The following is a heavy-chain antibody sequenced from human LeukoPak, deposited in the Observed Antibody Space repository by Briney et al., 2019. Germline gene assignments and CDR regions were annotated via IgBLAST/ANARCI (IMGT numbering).Heavy chain of an antibody. Sequence: SETLSLTCNVSGYSISSGYYWAWIRQPPGQGLEWIGSIYHSGYTHYNPSLKGRVTISVDTSKNDFSLKVSSVAAADTAIYYCARDLNPTHYFDYWGQGTLVTVSS. V-gene: IGHV4-38-2*02. CDR3: ARDLNPTHYFDY. CDR2: IYHSGYT. D-gene: IGHD4-17*01. J-gene: IGHJ4*02. CDR1: GYSISSGYY.